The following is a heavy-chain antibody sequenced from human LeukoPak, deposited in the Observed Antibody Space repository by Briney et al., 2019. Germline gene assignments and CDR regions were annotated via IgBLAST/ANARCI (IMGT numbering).Heavy chain of an antibody. V-gene: IGHV3-30*18. CDR1: RFTFSSYG. Sequence: GGSLRLSCAASRFTFSSYGMHWVRQAPGKGLEWVAVISYDGSNKYYAESVKGRFTISRDNSKNTLYLQMNSLRAEDTAVYYCANPHQGYWGQGTLVTVSS. CDR3: ANPHQGY. D-gene: IGHD2-2*01. CDR2: ISYDGSNK. J-gene: IGHJ4*02.